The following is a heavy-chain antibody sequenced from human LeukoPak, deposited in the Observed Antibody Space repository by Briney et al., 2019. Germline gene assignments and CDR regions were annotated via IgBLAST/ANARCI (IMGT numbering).Heavy chain of an antibody. J-gene: IGHJ4*02. V-gene: IGHV1-2*02. CDR1: GYTFTGYY. CDR2: LNPKTGDT. D-gene: IGHD6-13*01. Sequence: GASVKVSCKASGYTFTGYYVHWVRQAPGQGLQWMGYLNPKTGDTKFAQKLQGRVTMTRDTSISTAYMELGGLRSDDTAVYYRAREGLYSSSSDFDYWGQGTLVTVSS. CDR3: AREGLYSSSSDFDY.